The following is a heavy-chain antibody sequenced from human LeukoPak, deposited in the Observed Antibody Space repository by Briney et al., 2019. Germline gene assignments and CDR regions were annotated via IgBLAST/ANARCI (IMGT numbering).Heavy chain of an antibody. Sequence: GGSLRLSCAASGFTFDDYTMHWVRQAPGKGLEWVSLISWDGGSTYYADSVKGRFTISGDNSKNSLYLQMNSLRTEDTALYYCAKEARYYDFWRGYYSPYFDYWGQGTLVTVSS. CDR2: ISWDGGST. CDR1: GFTFDDYT. J-gene: IGHJ4*02. V-gene: IGHV3-43*01. CDR3: AKEARYYDFWRGYYSPYFDY. D-gene: IGHD3-3*01.